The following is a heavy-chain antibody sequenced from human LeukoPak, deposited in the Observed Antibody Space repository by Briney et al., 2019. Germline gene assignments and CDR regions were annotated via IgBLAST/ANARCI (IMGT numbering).Heavy chain of an antibody. Sequence: GASVKVSCKASGYTFTGYYMHWVRQAPGQGLEWMGWINPNSGGTNYAQKFQGRVTMTRDTSISTAYMELSSLRSDDTAAYYCARARDGYNPYCFDYWGQGTLVTVSS. CDR2: INPNSGGT. CDR3: ARARDGYNPYCFDY. D-gene: IGHD5-24*01. CDR1: GYTFTGYY. J-gene: IGHJ4*02. V-gene: IGHV1-2*02.